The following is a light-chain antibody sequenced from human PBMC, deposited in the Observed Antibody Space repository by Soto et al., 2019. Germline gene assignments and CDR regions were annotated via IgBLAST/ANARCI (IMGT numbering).Light chain of an antibody. Sequence: IVLTQSPVTLALSPGERAVLSCRASQSVSTSLAWYQHKPGQAPRLFIYDASKRAPGIPARFSGSGSGTDFTLTTSSLEPEDIAVYYCQVRDVWPSFGQGTKVDIK. CDR2: DAS. CDR3: QVRDVWPS. CDR1: QSVSTS. J-gene: IGKJ1*01. V-gene: IGKV3-11*01.